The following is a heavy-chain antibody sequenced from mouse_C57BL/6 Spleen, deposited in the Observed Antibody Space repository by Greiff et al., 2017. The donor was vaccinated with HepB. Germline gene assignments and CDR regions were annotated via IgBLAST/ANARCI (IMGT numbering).Heavy chain of an antibody. Sequence: QVQLQQPGAELVMPGASVKLSCKASGYTFTSYWMHWVKQRPGQGLEWIGELDPSASYTNYNQKFKGKSTLTVDKSSSTAYMQLSSLTSEDSAVYYCASKGDSSGYFDDWGQGTTLTVSS. D-gene: IGHD3-2*02. V-gene: IGHV1-69*01. J-gene: IGHJ2*01. CDR1: GYTFTSYW. CDR2: LDPSASYT. CDR3: ASKGDSSGYFDD.